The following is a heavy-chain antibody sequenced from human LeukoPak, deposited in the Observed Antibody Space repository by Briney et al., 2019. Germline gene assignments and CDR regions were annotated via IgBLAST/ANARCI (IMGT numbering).Heavy chain of an antibody. D-gene: IGHD5-18*01. CDR1: GGTFSSYA. V-gene: IGHV1-69*13. CDR2: IIPIFGTA. J-gene: IGHJ6*02. Sequence: GASVKVSCKASGGTFSSYAISWVRQAPGQGLEWMGGIIPIFGTANYAQKFQGRVTITADESTSTAYMELSSLRSEDTAVYYCARDLMGTAMDYYYYYGMDVWGQGTTVTVSS. CDR3: ARDLMGTAMDYYYYYGMDV.